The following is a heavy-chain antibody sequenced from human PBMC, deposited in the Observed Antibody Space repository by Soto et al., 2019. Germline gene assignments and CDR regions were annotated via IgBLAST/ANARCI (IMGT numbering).Heavy chain of an antibody. CDR3: ASGYSTNNWFDP. J-gene: IGHJ5*02. Sequence: SETLSLTCTVSGDSISSSNYLWGWIRQPPGKGLEWIGSFSFGGPTYYNPSLESRVTISVDTSKNQFSLRLRSVTAADTALYYWASGYSTNNWFDPWGQGTLVTVSS. CDR1: GDSISSSNYL. V-gene: IGHV4-39*01. CDR2: FSFGGPT. D-gene: IGHD2-15*01.